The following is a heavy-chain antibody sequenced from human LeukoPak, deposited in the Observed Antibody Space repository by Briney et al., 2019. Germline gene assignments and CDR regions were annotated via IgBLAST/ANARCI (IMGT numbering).Heavy chain of an antibody. Sequence: GGSLRLSCAASGFTFSSHGMNWVRQAPGKGLEWVSGISPSGGITYYTDSVKGRFTISRDNSKNTLYLQMNSLRAEDTAVYYCARVVGATTDRAFDIWGQGTMVTVSS. D-gene: IGHD1-26*01. CDR2: ISPSGGIT. J-gene: IGHJ3*02. V-gene: IGHV3-23*01. CDR1: GFTFSSHG. CDR3: ARVVGATTDRAFDI.